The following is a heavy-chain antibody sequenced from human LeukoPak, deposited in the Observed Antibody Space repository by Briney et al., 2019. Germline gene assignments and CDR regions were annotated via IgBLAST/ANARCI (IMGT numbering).Heavy chain of an antibody. CDR2: VRNSGGST. J-gene: IGHJ4*02. CDR1: GFTFSSYA. CDR3: AHGYSSGWSYYFDY. Sequence: PGGSRRLSCAASGFTFSSYAMSWVRQAPGKGLEWVSTVRNSGGSTYYADSVKGRFSISRDNSKDTLYLQMNSLRAEDTAVYYCAHGYSSGWSYYFDYWGQGTLVTVSS. D-gene: IGHD6-19*01. V-gene: IGHV3-23*01.